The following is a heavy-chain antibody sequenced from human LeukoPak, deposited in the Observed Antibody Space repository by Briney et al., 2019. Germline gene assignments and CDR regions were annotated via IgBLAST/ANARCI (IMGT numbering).Heavy chain of an antibody. CDR1: GFTFSSYC. V-gene: IGHV3-7*03. D-gene: IGHD5-24*01. CDR2: IKQDGSEK. CDR3: AKAPDGYNYWGVDY. J-gene: IGHJ4*02. Sequence: GGSLRLSCVASGFTFSSYCMSWVRQAPGKGLEWVANIKQDGSEKYYVDSVKGRFTISRDSAKNSLFLQMNSLRAEDTAVYYCAKAPDGYNYWGVDYWGQGTLVTVSS.